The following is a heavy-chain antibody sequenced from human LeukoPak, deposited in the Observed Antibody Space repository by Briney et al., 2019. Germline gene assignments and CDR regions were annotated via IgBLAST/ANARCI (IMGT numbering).Heavy chain of an antibody. J-gene: IGHJ5*02. Sequence: SETPSLTCAVYGGSFSGYYWSWIRQPPGKGLEWIGEINHSGSTNYNPSLKSRVTISVDTSKNQFSLKLSSVTAADTAVYYCARGGYCSSTSCYRGNWFDPWGQGTLVTVSS. CDR3: ARGGYCSSTSCYRGNWFDP. V-gene: IGHV4-34*01. D-gene: IGHD2-2*02. CDR2: INHSGST. CDR1: GGSFSGYY.